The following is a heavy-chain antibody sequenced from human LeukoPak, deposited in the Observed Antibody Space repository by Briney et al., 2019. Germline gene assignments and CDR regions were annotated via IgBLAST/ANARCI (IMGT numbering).Heavy chain of an antibody. J-gene: IGHJ4*02. Sequence: SVKVSCKASGGTFSSYAISWVRQAPGQGPEWMGKIIPIFGTANYAQKSQGRVTITTDESTSTAYMELSSLRSEDTAVYYCARVNLEAATHDYWGQGTLVTVSS. D-gene: IGHD2-15*01. CDR1: GGTFSSYA. V-gene: IGHV1-69*05. CDR3: ARVNLEAATHDY. CDR2: IIPIFGTA.